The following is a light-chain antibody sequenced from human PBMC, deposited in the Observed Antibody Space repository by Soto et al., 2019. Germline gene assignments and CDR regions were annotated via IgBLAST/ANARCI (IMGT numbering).Light chain of an antibody. J-gene: IGKJ3*01. Sequence: DLQMTQSPSTLSASVGDRVTITCRASQSISSSLAWYQQKPGKAPKLLIYKASSLESGVPSRFSGSGSGTEFTLTISSLQPDDFATYYCQQYNDYSPLTFGPGTKVDVK. CDR2: KAS. CDR3: QQYNDYSPLT. V-gene: IGKV1-5*03. CDR1: QSISSS.